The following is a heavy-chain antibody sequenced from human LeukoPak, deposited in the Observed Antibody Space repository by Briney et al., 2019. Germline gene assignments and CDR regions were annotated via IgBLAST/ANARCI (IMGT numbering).Heavy chain of an antibody. D-gene: IGHD6-13*01. CDR3: ARRYSSSWAFDF. Sequence: KSSETLSLTCTVSGGSISSGGYYWSWIRQHPGKGLEWIGYIYYSGSTYYNPSLKSRVTISVDTSTNQFSLKLSSVTAADTAVYYCARRYSSSWAFDFWGQGTLVTVSS. CDR2: IYYSGST. J-gene: IGHJ4*02. CDR1: GGSISSGGYY. V-gene: IGHV4-30-4*08.